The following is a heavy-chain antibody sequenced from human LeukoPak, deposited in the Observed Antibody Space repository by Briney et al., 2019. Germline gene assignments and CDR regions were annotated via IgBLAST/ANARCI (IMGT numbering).Heavy chain of an antibody. CDR3: ATGDSTPQTKVGRHYYYYYYMDV. CDR1: GYTFTSYY. D-gene: IGHD2/OR15-2a*01. CDR2: FDPEDGET. Sequence: GASVKVSCKASGYTFTSYYMHWVRQAPGKGLEWMGGFDPEDGETIYAQKFQGRVTMTEDTSTDTAYMELSSLRSEDTAVYYCATGDSTPQTKVGRHYYYYYYMDVWGKGTTVTVSS. J-gene: IGHJ6*03. V-gene: IGHV1-24*01.